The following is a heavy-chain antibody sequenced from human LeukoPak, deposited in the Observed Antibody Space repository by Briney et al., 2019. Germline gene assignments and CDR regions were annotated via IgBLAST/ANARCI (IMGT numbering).Heavy chain of an antibody. CDR1: GFTFSDYF. J-gene: IGHJ6*03. CDR2: ISGSSSTI. Sequence: GGSLRLSCAASGFTFSDYFMTWMRQAPGKGLEWGSNISGSSSTIYYADSVKGRFTISRDNAKNSLYIKMNSLRAEDTAVYYCARDSATLYYYYYMDVWGKGTTVTVSS. V-gene: IGHV3-11*04. CDR3: ARDSATLYYYYYMDV. D-gene: IGHD2-15*01.